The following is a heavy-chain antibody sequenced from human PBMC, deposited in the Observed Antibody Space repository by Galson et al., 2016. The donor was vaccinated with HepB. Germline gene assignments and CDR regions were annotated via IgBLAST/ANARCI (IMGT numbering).Heavy chain of an antibody. CDR2: TYYRSRWHY. J-gene: IGHJ4*02. V-gene: IGHV6-1*01. CDR1: GDSVSSNSAA. CDR3: VRDPPGDDTTYDF. Sequence: CAISGDSVSSNSAAWNWIRQSPSGGLEWLGRTYYRSRWHYDYAVSVNGRITVNPDTSRNQFSLHLNSVTPEDTGVYYCVRDPPGDDTTYDFWGQGTVVTVSS. D-gene: IGHD2-21*02.